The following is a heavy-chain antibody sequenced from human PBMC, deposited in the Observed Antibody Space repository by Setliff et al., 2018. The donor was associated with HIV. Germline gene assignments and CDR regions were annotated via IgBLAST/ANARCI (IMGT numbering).Heavy chain of an antibody. CDR2: IYYNGRT. J-gene: IGHJ6*02. V-gene: IGHV4-31*03. CDR1: GGSISRGGYY. CDR3: VRERRRSPLSYGLDV. Sequence: LTCTVSGGSISRGGYYWNWIRQYPVKGLEWIGHIYYNGRTLFNPALGTRLNMSVDTSENQFSLHLNSVTAADTAVYYCVRERRRSPLSYGLDVWGQGTTVTVSS.